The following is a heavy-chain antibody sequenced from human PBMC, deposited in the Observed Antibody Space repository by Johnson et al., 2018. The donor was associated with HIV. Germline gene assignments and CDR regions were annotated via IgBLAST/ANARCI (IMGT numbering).Heavy chain of an antibody. Sequence: VLLVESGGGLIQPGGSLRLSCAASGFTVSSNYMSWVRQAPGKGLEWVSIIYGGGSTYYADSVKGRFTISRDNSKNTLYLQMNSLRTEDTAVYYCARVRGGTGHGAFDIWGQGTMVTVSS. J-gene: IGHJ3*02. CDR2: IYGGGST. V-gene: IGHV3-66*03. CDR1: GFTVSSNY. CDR3: ARVRGGTGHGAFDI.